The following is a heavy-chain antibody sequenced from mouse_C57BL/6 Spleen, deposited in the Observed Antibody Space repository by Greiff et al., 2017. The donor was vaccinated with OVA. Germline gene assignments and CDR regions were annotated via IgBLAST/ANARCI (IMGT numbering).Heavy chain of an antibody. CDR3: ASNYWFAY. D-gene: IGHD1-3*01. CDR2: INPSSGYT. CDR1: GYTFTSST. J-gene: IGHJ3*01. V-gene: IGHV1-4*01. Sequence: VQLQQSGAELARPGASVKMSCKASGYTFTSSTMHWVKQRPGQGLEWIGYINPSSGYTKYNQKFKDKATLTADKSSSTAYMQLSSLTSEDSAVYYCASNYWFAYWGQGTLVTVSA.